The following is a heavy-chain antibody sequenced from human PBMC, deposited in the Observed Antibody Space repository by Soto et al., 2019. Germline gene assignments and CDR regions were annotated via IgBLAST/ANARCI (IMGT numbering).Heavy chain of an antibody. CDR2: ISYDGSNK. J-gene: IGHJ3*02. D-gene: IGHD3-16*01. CDR3: AIDMGPTPGFGAFDI. V-gene: IGHV3-30-3*01. CDR1: GFTFSSYA. Sequence: QVQLVESGGGVVQPGRSLRLSCAASGFTFSSYAMDWVRQAPGKGLEWVAVISYDGSNKYYADSVKGRFTISRDNSKNTLYLQMNSLRAEDTAVYYCAIDMGPTPGFGAFDIWGQGTMVTVSS.